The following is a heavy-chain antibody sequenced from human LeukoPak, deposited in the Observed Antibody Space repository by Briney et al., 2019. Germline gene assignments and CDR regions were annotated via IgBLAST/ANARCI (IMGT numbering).Heavy chain of an antibody. J-gene: IGHJ4*02. CDR1: GYSFTSYW. CDR3: ARQSKLGTLLD. CDR2: VYPGDSDT. Sequence: GESLQISCKGSGYSFTSYWIGWVRQMPGKGLEWMGIVYPGDSDTRYGPSFQGQVTISADNSISAAYLQWSSLKASDSAMYYCARQSKLGTLLDWGQGTLVTVSS. V-gene: IGHV5-51*01. D-gene: IGHD1-1*01.